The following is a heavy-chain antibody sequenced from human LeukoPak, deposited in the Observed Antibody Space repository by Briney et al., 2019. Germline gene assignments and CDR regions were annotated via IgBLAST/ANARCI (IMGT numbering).Heavy chain of an antibody. D-gene: IGHD3-10*01. CDR2: ISYDGSNK. CDR3: ARDPYGSGSYYFGFVSSDDYGMDV. Sequence: GGSLRLSCAASGFTFSDYNMHWVRQAPGKGLEWVAVISYDGSNKYYADSVKGRFTISRDNAKNSLYLQMNSLRAEDTAVYYCARDPYGSGSYYFGFVSSDDYGMDVWGQGTTVTVSS. V-gene: IGHV3-30-3*01. J-gene: IGHJ6*02. CDR1: GFTFSDYN.